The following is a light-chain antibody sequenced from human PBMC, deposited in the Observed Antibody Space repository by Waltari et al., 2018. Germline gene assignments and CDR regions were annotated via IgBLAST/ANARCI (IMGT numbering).Light chain of an antibody. CDR1: YPNIGNKY. V-gene: IGLV1-51*02. Sequence: QSVLTQPPSVSAAPGQKVTISCSGRYPNIGNKYVSWYQQLPGTAPKLLIYENNKRPSGIPDRFSGSQSDTSATLGITGLQTGDEADYYCGAWDSSLNAWVFGGGTKVTVL. J-gene: IGLJ3*02. CDR2: ENN. CDR3: GAWDSSLNAWV.